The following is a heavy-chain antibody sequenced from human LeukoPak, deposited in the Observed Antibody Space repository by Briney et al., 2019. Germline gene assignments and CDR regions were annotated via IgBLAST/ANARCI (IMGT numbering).Heavy chain of an antibody. Sequence: GASVKVSCKASGYTFTSYAMNWVRQAPGQGLEWVGWINTNTGNPTYAQGFTGRFVFSLDTSVSTAYLQISSLKAEDTAVYYCARDRDYGGNSAHPDWFDXWGQGTLVTVSS. CDR2: INTNTGNP. D-gene: IGHD4-23*01. V-gene: IGHV7-4-1*02. CDR3: ARDRDYGGNSAHPDWFDX. CDR1: GYTFTSYA. J-gene: IGHJ5*02.